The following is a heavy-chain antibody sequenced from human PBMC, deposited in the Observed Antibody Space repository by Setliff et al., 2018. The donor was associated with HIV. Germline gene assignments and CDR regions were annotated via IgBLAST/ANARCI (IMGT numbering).Heavy chain of an antibody. CDR2: ISYDGSNK. Sequence: GGSLRLSCAASGFTFSGYAMHWVRQAPGKGLEWVAVISYDGSNKYYADSVKGRFTISRDNSKNTLYLQMNSLRAEDTAVYYCAREGFFRDYFDYWGQGTLVTVSS. J-gene: IGHJ4*02. V-gene: IGHV3-30*04. CDR1: GFTFSGYA. CDR3: AREGFFRDYFDY.